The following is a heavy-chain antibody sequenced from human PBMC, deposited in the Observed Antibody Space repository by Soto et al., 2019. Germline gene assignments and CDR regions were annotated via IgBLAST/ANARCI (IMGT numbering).Heavy chain of an antibody. J-gene: IGHJ4*02. CDR3: ARAPKVRGSSQTRPDG. D-gene: IGHD6-6*01. CDR2: ISQSGNT. CDR1: DIYIIGGWYY. V-gene: IGHV4-34*01. Sequence: SVTLSLCCPVCDIYIIGGWYYLSWLRPPPVKGLEWIGEISQSGNTNYSPSLKSRVSISIDTSKKQFSLNLASVSAADTAVYDGARAPKVRGSSQTRPDGWGQGNLVTFSS.